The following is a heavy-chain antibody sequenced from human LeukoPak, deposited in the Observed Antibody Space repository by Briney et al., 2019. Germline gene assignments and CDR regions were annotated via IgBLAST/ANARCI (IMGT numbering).Heavy chain of an antibody. Sequence: PGGSLRLSCAASGFTFSSYAMSWVRQAPGKGLEWVSAISGSGGSTYYADSVKGRFTISRDNSKNTLYLQMNSLRAEDTAVYYCARDPPQDEILTGYYVLWGQGTLVTVSS. J-gene: IGHJ4*02. D-gene: IGHD3-9*01. CDR2: ISGSGGST. V-gene: IGHV3-23*01. CDR1: GFTFSSYA. CDR3: ARDPPQDEILTGYYVL.